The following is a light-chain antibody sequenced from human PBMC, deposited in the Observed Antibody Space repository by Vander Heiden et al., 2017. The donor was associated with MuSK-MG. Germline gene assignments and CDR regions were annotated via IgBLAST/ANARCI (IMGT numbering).Light chain of an antibody. CDR3: QQYNNWPKT. V-gene: IGKV3-15*01. J-gene: IGKJ1*01. Sequence: EIVMTQPPATLSVSPGERATLSCRASQSVSSNLAWYQQKPGQAPRLLIHGASTRATGIPARFSGSGSGTEFTLTISSLQSEDFAVYYCQQYNNWPKTFGQGTKVEIK. CDR2: GAS. CDR1: QSVSSN.